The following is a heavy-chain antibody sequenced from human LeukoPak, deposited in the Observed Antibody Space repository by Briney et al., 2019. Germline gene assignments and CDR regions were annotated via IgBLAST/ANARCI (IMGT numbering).Heavy chain of an antibody. Sequence: GGSLRLSCAVSGFTFSRYWMNWVRQAPGKGLEWLANINEDGSEKHYVDPVEGRFTVSRDNGENSVFLQMNSLKVGDAAVYYCARGLRTAAGLDYWGQGTLVIASS. CDR3: ARGLRTAAGLDY. J-gene: IGHJ4*02. V-gene: IGHV3-7*04. CDR2: INEDGSEK. CDR1: GFTFSRYW. D-gene: IGHD6-13*01.